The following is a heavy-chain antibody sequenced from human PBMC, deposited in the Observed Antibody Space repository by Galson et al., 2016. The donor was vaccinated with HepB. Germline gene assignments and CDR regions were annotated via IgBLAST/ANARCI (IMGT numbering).Heavy chain of an antibody. CDR2: ISYDGINK. D-gene: IGHD3-16*02. CDR1: GFTFSDYG. J-gene: IGHJ3*02. V-gene: IGHV3-30*18. CDR3: AKEETPFWGVIVDAFDI. Sequence: SLRLSCAASGFTFSDYGMPWVRQAPGKGLGWVAVISYDGINKYYADSVKGRFTISRDNSKNTLYLQMNSLRAEDTAVYYCAKEETPFWGVIVDAFDIWGQGTMVTVSS.